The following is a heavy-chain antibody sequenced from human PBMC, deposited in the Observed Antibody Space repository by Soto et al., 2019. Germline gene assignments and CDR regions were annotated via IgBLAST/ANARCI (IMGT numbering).Heavy chain of an antibody. CDR3: AKSLYFDNGGQNAH. CDR2: FSFYGRRDNT. CDR1: GFTFSSYD. V-gene: IGHV3-23*01. J-gene: IGHJ4*02. D-gene: IGHD3-9*01. Sequence: EVQLLESGGGLVQPGGSLRLSCVGSGFTFSSYDMTWVRQAPGKGLEWVSSFSFYGRRDNTYYADSVKGRFTISRDNSRSTVYLQMDYRTVEDTDVYYCAKSLYFDNGGQNAHLGQGTLVTVSS.